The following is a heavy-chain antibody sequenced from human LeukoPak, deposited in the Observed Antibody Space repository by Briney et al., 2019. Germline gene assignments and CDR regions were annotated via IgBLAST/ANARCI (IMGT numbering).Heavy chain of an antibody. D-gene: IGHD2-21*02. CDR1: GFTFINYA. CDR3: AKDVTPIVVVTAPFDY. Sequence: GGSLRLSCAASGFTFINYAMSWVRQAPGKGLEWVSLISKSSDATYYAPSVKGRSTISRDNSKNTLYLQMNSLRAEDTAVYYCAKDVTPIVVVTAPFDYWGQGTLVTVSS. J-gene: IGHJ4*02. V-gene: IGHV3-23*01. CDR2: ISKSSDAT.